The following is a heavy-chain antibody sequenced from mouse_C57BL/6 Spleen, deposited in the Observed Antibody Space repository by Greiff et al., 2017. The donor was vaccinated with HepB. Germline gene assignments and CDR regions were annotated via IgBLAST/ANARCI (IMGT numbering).Heavy chain of an antibody. CDR3: ARYGNHWYFDV. D-gene: IGHD2-1*01. V-gene: IGHV1-64*01. CDR1: GYTFTSYW. CDR2: IHPNSGST. J-gene: IGHJ1*03. Sequence: QVQLKQPGAELVKPGASVKLSCKASGYTFTSYWMHWVKQRPGQGLEWIGMIHPNSGSTNYNEKFKSKATLTVDKSSSTAYMQLSSLTSEDSAVYYCARYGNHWYFDVWGTGTTVTVSS.